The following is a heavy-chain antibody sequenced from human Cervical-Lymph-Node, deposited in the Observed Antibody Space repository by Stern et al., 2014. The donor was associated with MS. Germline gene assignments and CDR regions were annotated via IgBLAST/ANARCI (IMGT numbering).Heavy chain of an antibody. V-gene: IGHV2-26*01. Sequence: QITLKESGPVLVKPTETLMLTCTVSGFSLSNARMGVSWIRQPPGKALEWLVHIFSNGDKSYSTPLKSRLTISKDNSKSQVVLIMTNMDPVDTATYFCARILYDGAYRGDYWGQGTLVTVSS. CDR2: IFSNGDK. D-gene: IGHD3-10*01. CDR3: ARILYDGAYRGDY. J-gene: IGHJ4*02. CDR1: GFSLSNARMG.